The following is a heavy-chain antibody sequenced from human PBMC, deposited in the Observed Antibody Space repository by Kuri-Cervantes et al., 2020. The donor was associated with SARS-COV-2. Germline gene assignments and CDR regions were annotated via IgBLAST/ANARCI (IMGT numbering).Heavy chain of an antibody. D-gene: IGHD5-18*01. J-gene: IGHJ4*02. CDR1: GFCVTSSD. V-gene: IGHV3-66*03. CDR3: AREYSYGHGVTDY. CDR2: SYSCDCT. Sequence: GGSLRLSCAASGFCVTSSDMSWVRQAPGRGLDSICVSYSCDCTCHADSVKGRFTVSGDNAKNSLYLQMNSLRAEDTAVYYCAREYSYGHGVTDYWGQGTLVTVSS.